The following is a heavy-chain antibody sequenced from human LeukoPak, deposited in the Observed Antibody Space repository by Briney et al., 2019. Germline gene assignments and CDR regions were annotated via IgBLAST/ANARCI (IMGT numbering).Heavy chain of an antibody. J-gene: IGHJ4*02. CDR1: GDTFTGYY. CDR2: INPNSGGT. D-gene: IGHD6-6*01. CDR3: ARDSWPSIAARPYY. Sequence: ASVKVSCKASGDTFTGYYMHWVRQAPGQGLEWMGWINPNSGGTNYAQKFQGRVTMTRDTSTSTAYMELSRLRSDDTAVYYCARDSWPSIAARPYYWGQGTLVTVSS. V-gene: IGHV1-2*02.